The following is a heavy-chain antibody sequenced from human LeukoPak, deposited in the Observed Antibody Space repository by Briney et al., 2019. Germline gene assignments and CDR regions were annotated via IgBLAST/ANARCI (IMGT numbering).Heavy chain of an antibody. J-gene: IGHJ4*02. CDR3: ARDADWYGQSFDY. CDR1: GFTFSSYW. D-gene: IGHD3-9*01. Sequence: HPGGSLRLSCEASGFTFSSYWMHWVRQAPGKGLMWVSRIYRDEGSRNYADSVKGRFTISRNNPKNTLYLQMVSLRAEDTAVYYCARDADWYGQSFDYWGQGTLVTVSS. V-gene: IGHV3-74*01. CDR2: IYRDEGSR.